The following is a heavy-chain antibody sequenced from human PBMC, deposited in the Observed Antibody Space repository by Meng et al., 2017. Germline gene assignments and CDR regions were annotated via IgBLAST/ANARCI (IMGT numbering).Heavy chain of an antibody. CDR1: GFSLSTSGVG. Sequence: QITLKESGPTLVKPTQTLTLTCTFSGFSLSTSGVGVGWIRQPPGKALEWLALIYWDDDKRYSPSLKSRLTITKDTSKNQVVLTMTNMDPVDTATYYCAHRRGDPREGWFDPWGQGTLVTSPQ. CDR2: IYWDDDK. CDR3: AHRRGDPREGWFDP. V-gene: IGHV2-5*02. J-gene: IGHJ5*02. D-gene: IGHD2-21*02.